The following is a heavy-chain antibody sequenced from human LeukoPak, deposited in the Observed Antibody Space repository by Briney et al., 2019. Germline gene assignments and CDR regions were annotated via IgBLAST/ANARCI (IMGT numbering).Heavy chain of an antibody. Sequence: ASVKVSCKASGYTFTGYYMHWVRQAPGQGLEWMGWINPNSGGTNYAQKFQGRVTMTRDTSISTAYMELSSLRSEDTAVYYCARDLAASPTYYYYYMDVWGKGTTVTVSS. V-gene: IGHV1-2*02. D-gene: IGHD6-25*01. J-gene: IGHJ6*03. CDR3: ARDLAASPTYYYYYMDV. CDR1: GYTFTGYY. CDR2: INPNSGGT.